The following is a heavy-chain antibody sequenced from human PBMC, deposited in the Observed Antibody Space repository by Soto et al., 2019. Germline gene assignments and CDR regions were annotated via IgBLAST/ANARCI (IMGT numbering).Heavy chain of an antibody. CDR3: AQAWGIDY. D-gene: IGHD7-27*01. CDR1: GFTFSSYT. CDR2: ISGSGSST. V-gene: IGHV3-23*01. Sequence: EVQLLESGGGLVEPGGSRRLSCAASGFTFSSYTMSWVRQAPGKGLEWVSTISGSGSSTYSADSVKGRFTISRDNSKTPLYLHMNRLRVEDTAIYSCAQAWGIDYWGQGTLVTVSS. J-gene: IGHJ4*02.